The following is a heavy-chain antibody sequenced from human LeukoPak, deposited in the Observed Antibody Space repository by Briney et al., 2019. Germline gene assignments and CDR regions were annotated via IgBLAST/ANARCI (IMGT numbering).Heavy chain of an antibody. CDR3: ASGGDFGSGSYSFLDS. CDR1: GGSIGSYY. CDR2: IYYSGST. D-gene: IGHD3-10*01. J-gene: IGHJ4*02. Sequence: SETLSLTCTVSGGSIGSYYWSWIRQPPGKGLEWIGYIYYSGSTNYNPSLKSRVTISVDTSKNQISLKLSSLTAADTAVYYCASGGDFGSGSYSFLDSWGQGTLVTVSS. V-gene: IGHV4-59*08.